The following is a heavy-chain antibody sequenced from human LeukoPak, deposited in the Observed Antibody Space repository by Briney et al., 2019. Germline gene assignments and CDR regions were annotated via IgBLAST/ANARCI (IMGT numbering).Heavy chain of an antibody. CDR2: ISSSSSTI. Sequence: GGSLRLSCAASGFTFSSYEMNWVRQAPGKGLEWVSYISSSSSTIYYADSVKGRFTISRDNAKNSLYLQMNSLRAEDTAVYYCARAQYYYYYYMDVWGKGTTVTVSS. V-gene: IGHV3-48*01. CDR3: ARAQYYYYYYMDV. J-gene: IGHJ6*03. CDR1: GFTFSSYE.